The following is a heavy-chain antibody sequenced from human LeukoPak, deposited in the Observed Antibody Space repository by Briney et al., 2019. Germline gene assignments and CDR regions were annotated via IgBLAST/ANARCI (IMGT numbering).Heavy chain of an antibody. Sequence: SETLSLTCTVSGXSISSYYWSWIRQPAGKGLEWIGRIYSSGSTNYNPSLKSRVTMSVDTSNNQFSLKLSSVTAADTAVYYCARDPYCSGGSCYLNWFDPWGQGTLVTVSS. CDR1: GXSISSYY. CDR3: ARDPYCSGGSCYLNWFDP. V-gene: IGHV4-4*07. J-gene: IGHJ5*02. D-gene: IGHD2-15*01. CDR2: IYSSGST.